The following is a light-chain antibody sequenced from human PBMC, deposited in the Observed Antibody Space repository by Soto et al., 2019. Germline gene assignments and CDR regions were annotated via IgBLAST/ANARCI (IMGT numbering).Light chain of an antibody. CDR2: GAS. CDR1: QSVSSSY. CDR3: QQYGSSRWT. V-gene: IGKV3-20*01. Sequence: EIVLTLSPGTLSLSPGERATLSCRASQSVSSSYLAWYQQNCGQAPRLLIYGASSRAPGIPDRFGGSGSGTDFTLTISRLEPEDFAVYYCQQYGSSRWTFGQGTKVDIK. J-gene: IGKJ1*01.